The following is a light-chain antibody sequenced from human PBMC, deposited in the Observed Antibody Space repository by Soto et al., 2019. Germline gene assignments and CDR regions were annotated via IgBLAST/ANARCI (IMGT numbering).Light chain of an antibody. J-gene: IGKJ1*01. V-gene: IGKV3-15*01. Sequence: EILMAQSPATLSASVGDGATLSCRASQSVTSHLAWYQQKPGQAPSLLIYAASTRATGVPARFNGSGSGTEFTLTISNLQSDDFAIYYCHQYNSCPWTFGLGTKVDIK. CDR2: AAS. CDR3: HQYNSCPWT. CDR1: QSVTSH.